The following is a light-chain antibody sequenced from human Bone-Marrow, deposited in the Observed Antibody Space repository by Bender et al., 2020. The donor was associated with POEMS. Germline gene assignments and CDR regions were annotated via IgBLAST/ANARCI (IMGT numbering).Light chain of an antibody. Sequence: QSVLTQPPSASGTPGQRVVISCSGGSSNIGNHGVNWYQQLPGEAPKLLIYNNDQRPSGVPDRFSGSKSGTSASLAISGLWSDDEADYYCAVWDERLRGPVFGGGTKLTVL. CDR2: NND. J-gene: IGLJ2*01. CDR1: SSNIGNHG. CDR3: AVWDERLRGPV. V-gene: IGLV1-47*03.